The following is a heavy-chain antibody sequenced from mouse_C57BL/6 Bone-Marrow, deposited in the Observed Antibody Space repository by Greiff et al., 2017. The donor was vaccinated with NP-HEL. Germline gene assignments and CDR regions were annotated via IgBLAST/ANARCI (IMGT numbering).Heavy chain of an antibody. CDR3: ARGGFYGSSSRFDY. V-gene: IGHV1-58*01. J-gene: IGHJ2*01. CDR2: IYLGNGYT. Sequence: VQLQQSGAELVRPGSSVKMSCKTSGYTFTSYGINWVKQRPGQGLEWIGYIYLGNGYTEYNEKFKGQATLTSDTSSSTAYMQLRSLTSEDSAIYVCARGGFYGSSSRFDYWGQGTTLTVSS. D-gene: IGHD1-1*01. CDR1: GYTFTSYG.